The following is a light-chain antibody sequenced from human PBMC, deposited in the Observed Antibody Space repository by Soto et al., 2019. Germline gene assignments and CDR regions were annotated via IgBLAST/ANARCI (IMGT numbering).Light chain of an antibody. CDR3: QQYGRSGT. CDR1: QSVSSSY. V-gene: IGKV3-20*01. Sequence: EIVLTQSPGTLSLSPGERATLSCRASQSVSSSYLAWYQQKPGQPPRLLIYGASSRATGIPDRFSGSGSGTEFNLTISSLQSEDFGVYYCQQYGRSGTFGQGTKVDIK. J-gene: IGKJ1*01. CDR2: GAS.